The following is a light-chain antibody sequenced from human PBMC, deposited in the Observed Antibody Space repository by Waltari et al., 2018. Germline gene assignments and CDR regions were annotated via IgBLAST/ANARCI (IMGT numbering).Light chain of an antibody. CDR1: SSDVGGYNS. Sequence: QSALTQPPPASGSPGQSVTISCTGPSSDVGGYNSLSWYQQPPGKAPKLMIYEVSKRPSGVPDRFSGSKSGNTASLTVSGLQAEDEADYYCSSYAGSNNYVFGTGTKVTVL. CDR3: SSYAGSNNYV. CDR2: EVS. V-gene: IGLV2-8*01. J-gene: IGLJ1*01.